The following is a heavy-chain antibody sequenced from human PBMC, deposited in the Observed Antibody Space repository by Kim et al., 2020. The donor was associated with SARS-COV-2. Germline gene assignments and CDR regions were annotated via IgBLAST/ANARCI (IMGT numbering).Heavy chain of an antibody. J-gene: IGHJ5*02. CDR3: ARDDLETGPGSFSPSWFDP. CDR1: RFTFSSYW. D-gene: IGHD3-10*01. CDR2: IKVDGSEK. Sequence: GGSLRLSCAASRFTFSSYWMSWVRQAPGKGLEWVANIKVDGSEKYYVDSVKGRFIISRDNAKNSLYLQMNSLRAEDTAVYYCARDDLETGPGSFSPSWFDPWGQGTLVTVSS. V-gene: IGHV3-7*01.